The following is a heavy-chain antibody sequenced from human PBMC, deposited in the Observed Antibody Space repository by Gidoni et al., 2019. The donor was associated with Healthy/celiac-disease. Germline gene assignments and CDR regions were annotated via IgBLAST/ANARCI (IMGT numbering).Heavy chain of an antibody. CDR3: TTESGLIYCGGDCSDAFDI. D-gene: IGHD2-21*02. CDR1: GFTFSNAW. Sequence: CAASGFTFSNAWMNWVRQAPGKGLEWVGRIKSKTDGGTTDYAAPVKGRFTISRDDSKNTLYLQMNSLKTEDTAVYYCTTESGLIYCGGDCSDAFDIWGQGTMVTVSS. CDR2: IKSKTDGGTT. V-gene: IGHV3-15*07. J-gene: IGHJ3*02.